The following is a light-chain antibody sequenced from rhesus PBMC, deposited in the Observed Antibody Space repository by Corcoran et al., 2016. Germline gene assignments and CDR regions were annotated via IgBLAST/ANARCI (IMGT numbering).Light chain of an antibody. CDR3: QQYGGSPPT. Sequence: DIQMTQSPSSLSASVGDTVTIACRASQSISRFLAWYQQKPGKAPKLLIYKASTLEGGVPSRFSGSGSGTDVTLTISNLQSEDFATYYCQQYGGSPPTFGQGTKVEIK. J-gene: IGKJ1*01. CDR1: QSISRF. V-gene: IGKV1-22*01. CDR2: KAS.